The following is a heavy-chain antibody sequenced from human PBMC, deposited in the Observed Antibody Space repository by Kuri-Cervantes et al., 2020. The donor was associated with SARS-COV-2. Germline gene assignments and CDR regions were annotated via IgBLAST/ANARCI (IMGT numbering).Heavy chain of an antibody. CDR3: AREGVGSTHYMDV. CDR2: ISYDGSNK. D-gene: IGHD1-26*01. Sequence: GGSLRLSCAASGFNFDDCAIQWVRQPPGKGLEWVALISYDGSNKFYADSVKGRFTISRDNSKNTLYLQMNSLRAEDTAVYYCAREGVGSTHYMDVWGKGNTVTVSS. J-gene: IGHJ6*03. CDR1: GFNFDDCA. V-gene: IGHV3-30*03.